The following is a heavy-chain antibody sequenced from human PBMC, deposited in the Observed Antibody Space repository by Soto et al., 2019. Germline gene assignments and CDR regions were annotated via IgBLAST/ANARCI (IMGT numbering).Heavy chain of an antibody. J-gene: IGHJ6*02. V-gene: IGHV3-48*03. CDR1: GFTFSDYE. CDR3: AKYYFGMGV. D-gene: IGHD3-10*01. CDR2: ISAGGATI. Sequence: GESLKISCAASGFTFSDYEVNWVRQAPGKGLEWISYISAGGATIHYADSVRGRLTISRDNAKNSVYLQMNSLRADDTGVYYCAKYYFGMGVWGQGTTVTVSS.